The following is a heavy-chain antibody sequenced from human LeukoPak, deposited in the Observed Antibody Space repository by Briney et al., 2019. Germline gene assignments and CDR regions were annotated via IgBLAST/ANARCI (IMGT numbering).Heavy chain of an antibody. CDR3: ARDQLDYYDSSGSNWFDP. J-gene: IGHJ5*02. CDR1: GYTFTSYY. Sequence: ASVKVSCKASGYTFTSYYMHWVRQAPGQGLEWMGIINPSGGSTSYAQKFQGRVTMTRDTSTSTVYMELSSLRSDDTTVYYCARDQLDYYDSSGSNWFDPWGQGTLVTVSS. CDR2: INPSGGST. D-gene: IGHD3-22*01. V-gene: IGHV1-46*01.